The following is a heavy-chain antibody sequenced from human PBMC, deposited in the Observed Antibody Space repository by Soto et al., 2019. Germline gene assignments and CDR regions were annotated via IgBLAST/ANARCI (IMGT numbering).Heavy chain of an antibody. CDR1: GFTFSSYS. J-gene: IGHJ3*02. CDR2: ISSSSSTI. Sequence: PGGSLRLSCAASGFTFSSYSMNWVRQAPGKGLEWVSYISSSSSTIYYADSVKGRFTISRDNAKNSLYLQMNSLRDEDTAVYYCARVSESWYYYGSGSYIAFDIWGQGTMVTVSS. CDR3: ARVSESWYYYGSGSYIAFDI. V-gene: IGHV3-48*02. D-gene: IGHD3-10*01.